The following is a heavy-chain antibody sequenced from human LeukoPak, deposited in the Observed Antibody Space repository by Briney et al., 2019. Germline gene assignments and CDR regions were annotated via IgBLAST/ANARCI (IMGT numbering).Heavy chain of an antibody. V-gene: IGHV3-23*01. Sequence: GGSLRLSCAASGLTFNNMAISWARQAPGKGLKWVSGIIGSGDSTHNAGSVKGRFTISRDNSKSTLYLQMNSLRAEDTAVYFCAKSPTGHYYDSSGRNNWFDPWGQGTLVTVSS. CDR2: IIGSGDST. CDR3: AKSPTGHYYDSSGRNNWFDP. CDR1: GLTFNNMA. J-gene: IGHJ5*02. D-gene: IGHD3-22*01.